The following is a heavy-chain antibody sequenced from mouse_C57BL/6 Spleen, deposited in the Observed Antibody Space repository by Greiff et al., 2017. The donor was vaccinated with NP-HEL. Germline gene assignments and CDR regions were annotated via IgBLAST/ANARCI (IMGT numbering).Heavy chain of an antibody. CDR2: ISSGGGYT. CDR1: GFTFSSYG. Sequence: EVQLVESGGDLVKPGGSLKLSCAASGFTFSSYGMSWVRQTPDKRLEWVATISSGGGYTYYPDSVKGRFTISRDNAKNTLYLQMSSLTSEDTAMYYCARHPSYSNYEAMDYWGQGTSVTVSS. D-gene: IGHD2-5*01. J-gene: IGHJ4*01. CDR3: ARHPSYSNYEAMDY. V-gene: IGHV5-6*01.